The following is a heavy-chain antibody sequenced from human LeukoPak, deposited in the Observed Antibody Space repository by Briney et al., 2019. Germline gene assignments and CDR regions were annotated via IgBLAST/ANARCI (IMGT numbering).Heavy chain of an antibody. CDR2: IYYSGST. J-gene: IGHJ4*02. V-gene: IGHV4-61*01. CDR1: GGSVSSGSYY. CDR3: ARAPRKGIAKSYYFDY. D-gene: IGHD6-13*01. Sequence: SSETLSLTCTVSGGSVSSGSYYWSWTRQPPGKGLEWIGYIYYSGSTNYNPSLKSRVTISVDTSKNQFSLKLSSVTAADTAVYYCARAPRKGIAKSYYFDYWGQGTLVTVSS.